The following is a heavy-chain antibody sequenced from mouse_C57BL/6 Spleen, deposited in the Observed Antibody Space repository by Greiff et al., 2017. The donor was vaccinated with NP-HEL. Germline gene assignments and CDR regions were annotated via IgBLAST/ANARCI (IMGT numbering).Heavy chain of an antibody. D-gene: IGHD1-1*01. J-gene: IGHJ2*01. CDR2: IYPGDGDT. Sequence: QVQLKESGPELVKPGASVKISCKASGYAFSSSWMNWVKQRPGKGLEWIGRIYPGDGDTNYNGKFKGKATLTADKSSSTAYMQLSSLTSEDSAVYFCALLLRAFDYWGQGTTLTVSS. V-gene: IGHV1-82*01. CDR3: ALLLRAFDY. CDR1: GYAFSSSW.